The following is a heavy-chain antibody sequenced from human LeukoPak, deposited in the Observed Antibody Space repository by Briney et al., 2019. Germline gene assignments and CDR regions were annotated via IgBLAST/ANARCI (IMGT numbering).Heavy chain of an antibody. J-gene: IGHJ4*02. D-gene: IGHD3-10*01. CDR2: IYYSGST. V-gene: IGHV4-30-4*01. CDR3: ARGAYYYGSGGYYNPSEFDY. Sequence: SETLSLTCTVSGGSISSGDYYWSWIRQPPGKGLEWIGYIYYSGSTYYNPSLKSRVTISVDTSKNQFSLKLSSVTAADTAVYYCARGAYYYGSGGYYNPSEFDYWGQGTLVTVSP. CDR1: GGSISSGDYY.